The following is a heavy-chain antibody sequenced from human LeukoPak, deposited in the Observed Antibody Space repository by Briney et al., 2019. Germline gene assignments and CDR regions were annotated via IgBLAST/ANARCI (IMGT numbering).Heavy chain of an antibody. Sequence: PGGSLRLSGAASGFTFNTYSMHWVRQAPGKGLEWLSSISSTSSYIYYADSLKGRFTISRDNAKNSLYLQMNGLRAEDTAVYYCVSVGDYGDYANYFDYWGQGTLVTVSS. CDR2: ISSTSSYI. V-gene: IGHV3-21*01. D-gene: IGHD4-17*01. CDR1: GFTFNTYS. J-gene: IGHJ4*02. CDR3: VSVGDYGDYANYFDY.